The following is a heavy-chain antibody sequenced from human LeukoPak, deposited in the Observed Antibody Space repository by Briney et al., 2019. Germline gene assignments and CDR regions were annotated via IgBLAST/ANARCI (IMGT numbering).Heavy chain of an antibody. V-gene: IGHV3-11*06. Sequence: PGGSLRLSCAASGFTFSDYYMSWIRQAPGKGLEWVSYISSSSSYTNYADSVKGRFTISRDNAKNSLYLQMNSLRAEDTAVYYCAREGYCSSTSCQFDYRGQGTLVTVSS. CDR2: ISSSSSYT. J-gene: IGHJ4*02. D-gene: IGHD2-2*01. CDR3: AREGYCSSTSCQFDY. CDR1: GFTFSDYY.